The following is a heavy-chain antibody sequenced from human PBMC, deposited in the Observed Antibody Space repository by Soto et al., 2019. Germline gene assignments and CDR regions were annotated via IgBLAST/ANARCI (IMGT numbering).Heavy chain of an antibody. J-gene: IGHJ4*02. V-gene: IGHV3-23*01. Sequence: GGSLRLSCAASGFTFSSYAMSWVRQAPGKGLEWVSAISGSGGSTYYADSVKGRFTISRDNSKNTLYLQMNSLRAEDTAVYDCAKDLAYYYDSGGYIFDYWGQGTLVTVSS. CDR1: GFTFSSYA. CDR2: ISGSGGST. CDR3: AKDLAYYYDSGGYIFDY. D-gene: IGHD3-22*01.